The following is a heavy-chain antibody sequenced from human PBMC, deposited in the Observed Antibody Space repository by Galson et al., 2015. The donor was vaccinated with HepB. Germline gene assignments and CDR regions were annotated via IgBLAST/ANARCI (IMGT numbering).Heavy chain of an antibody. Sequence: SVKVSCKVSGYTLTELSMHWVRQAPGKGLEWMGGFDPEDGETVYAQKFQGRVTMTEDTSTDTAYMELSSLRSEDTAVYYCALTPDIVGEWDYWGQGTLVTVSS. CDR2: FDPEDGET. J-gene: IGHJ4*02. CDR3: ALTPDIVGEWDY. CDR1: GYTLTELS. D-gene: IGHD2-15*01. V-gene: IGHV1-24*01.